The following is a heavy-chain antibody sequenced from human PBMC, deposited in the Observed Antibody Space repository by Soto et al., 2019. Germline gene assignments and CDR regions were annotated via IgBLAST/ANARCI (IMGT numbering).Heavy chain of an antibody. V-gene: IGHV3-21*06. CDR2: ISSSTSYV. Sequence: EVQLVESGGGLVKPGGSLRLCCAASGFTFSRYGMNWLRQAPGKGLEWVASISSSTSYVYYADSVKGRFSISRDNAKNILYLEMYALRIEDMAVYYCARDPSEGRVGNWFESWGQGTLVTVSS. J-gene: IGHJ5*01. CDR3: ARDPSEGRVGNWFES. CDR1: GFTFSRYG. D-gene: IGHD2-2*01.